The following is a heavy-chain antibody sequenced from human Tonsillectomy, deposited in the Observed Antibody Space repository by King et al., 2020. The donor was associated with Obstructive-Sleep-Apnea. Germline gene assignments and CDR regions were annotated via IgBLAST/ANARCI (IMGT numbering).Heavy chain of an antibody. V-gene: IGHV3-30-3*01. J-gene: IGHJ4*02. CDR3: STLTTAGPACFYD. D-gene: IGHD1-1*01. CDR1: GFNFNTYA. Sequence: QLVQSGGGVVQPGRSLRLSCVASGFNFNTYAMHWVRQAPGKGLQWLAAITSDGNDTHYTDSVKGQFTISRDNLKNTLYLHMNSLRPEDTAVYYCSTLTTAGPACFYDWGQGTLVSVPS. CDR2: ITSDGNDT.